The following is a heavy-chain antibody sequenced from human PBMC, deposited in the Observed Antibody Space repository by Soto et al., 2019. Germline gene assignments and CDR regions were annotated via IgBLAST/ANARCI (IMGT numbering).Heavy chain of an antibody. CDR2: ISGSGGST. D-gene: IGHD2-2*01. V-gene: IGHV3-23*01. J-gene: IGHJ4*02. CDR1: GFTISSYA. CDR3: AKDRYCSSTSCFLDY. Sequence: EVQLLESGGGLVQPGGSLRLSCAVSGFTISSYAMSWVRQAPGKGLEWVSAISGSGGSTYYADSVKGRFTISRDNSKNTLYLQMNSLRAEDTAVDYCAKDRYCSSTSCFLDYWGQGTLVTVSS.